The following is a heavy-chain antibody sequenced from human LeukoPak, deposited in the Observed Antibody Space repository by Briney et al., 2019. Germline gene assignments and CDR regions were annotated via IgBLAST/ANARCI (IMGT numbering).Heavy chain of an antibody. CDR2: IYYSGST. CDR1: GGSISNYY. Sequence: SETLSLTCTVSGGSISNYYWSWIRQPPGKGLEWIGYIYYSGSTNYNPSLKSRVTISVDTSKNQFSLKLSSVTAADTAVYYCARVFSDSSSWYVVYWGQGTLVTVSS. D-gene: IGHD6-13*01. J-gene: IGHJ4*02. V-gene: IGHV4-59*01. CDR3: ARVFSDSSSWYVVY.